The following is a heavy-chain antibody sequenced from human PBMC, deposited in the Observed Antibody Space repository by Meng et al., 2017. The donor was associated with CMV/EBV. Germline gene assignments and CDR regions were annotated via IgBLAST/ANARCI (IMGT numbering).Heavy chain of an antibody. CDR3: ARAVLRDIVVVPAAIGWFDP. CDR2: IKQDGSEK. V-gene: IGHV3-7*01. Sequence: GESLKISCAASGFTFSSYWMSWVRQAPGKGLEWVANIKQDGSEKYYVDSVKGRFTISRDNAKNSLYLQMNSLRAEDTAVYYCARAVLRDIVVVPAAIGWFDPWGQGTLVTVSS. D-gene: IGHD2-2*02. J-gene: IGHJ5*02. CDR1: GFTFSSYW.